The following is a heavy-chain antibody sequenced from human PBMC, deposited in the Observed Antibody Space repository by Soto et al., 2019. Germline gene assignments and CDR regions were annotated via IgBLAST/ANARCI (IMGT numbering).Heavy chain of an antibody. CDR2: IIPIFGTA. Sequence: QVPLVQSGAEVKKPGSSVKVSCKASGGTFSSYAISWVRQAPGQGLEWMGGIIPIFGTAKYAQKLQGRVRMNADESTSAAYMELSSLRSEDTAVYYCASSQYYYDSSCYYYYYYYYGMDVWGQGTTVTVSS. V-gene: IGHV1-69*01. D-gene: IGHD3-22*01. J-gene: IGHJ6*02. CDR1: GGTFSSYA. CDR3: ASSQYYYDSSCYYYYYYYYGMDV.